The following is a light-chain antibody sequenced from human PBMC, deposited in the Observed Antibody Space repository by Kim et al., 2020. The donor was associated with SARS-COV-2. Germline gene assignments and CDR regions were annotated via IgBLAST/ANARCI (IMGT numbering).Light chain of an antibody. CDR1: KLWYKY. V-gene: IGLV3-1*01. CDR2: QDN. Sequence: PGQTGSITWSGYKLWYKYVSWYQQKPGQSPVLVIYQDNQRPSGIPERFSGSNSGNTATLTISGTQAMDEADYYCQAWDSSTHNYVFGAGTKVTVL. CDR3: QAWDSSTHNYV. J-gene: IGLJ1*01.